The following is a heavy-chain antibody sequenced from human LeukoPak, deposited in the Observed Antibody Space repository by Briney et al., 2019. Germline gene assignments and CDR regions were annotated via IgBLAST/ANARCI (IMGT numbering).Heavy chain of an antibody. D-gene: IGHD6-13*01. V-gene: IGHV3-7*01. Sequence: PGGSLRLSCAASGFTFSSYWMSWVRQAPGKGLEWAANIKGDGSAKYYVDSVKGRFTITRDNAKSSLFLQMNSLRAEDTAVYCCARLVLSRTWFDDFWGQGTLVTVSS. CDR3: ARLVLSRTWFDDF. CDR1: GFTFSSYW. J-gene: IGHJ4*02. CDR2: IKGDGSAK.